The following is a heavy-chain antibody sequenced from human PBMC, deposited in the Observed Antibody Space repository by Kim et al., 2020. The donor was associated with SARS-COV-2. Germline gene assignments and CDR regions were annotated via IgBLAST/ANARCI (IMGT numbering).Heavy chain of an antibody. D-gene: IGHD2-2*01. CDR3: AREAQHLGPMHY. CDR1: GGSFSGYY. Sequence: SETLSLTCAVYGGSFSGYYWSWIRQPPGKGLEWIGEINHSGSTNYNPSLKSRVTISVDTSKNQFSLKLSSVTAADTAVYYCAREAQHLGPMHYWGQGTLVTVSS. CDR2: INHSGST. J-gene: IGHJ4*02. V-gene: IGHV4-34*01.